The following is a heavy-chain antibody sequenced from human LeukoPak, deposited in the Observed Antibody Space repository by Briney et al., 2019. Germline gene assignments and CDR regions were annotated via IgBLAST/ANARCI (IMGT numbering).Heavy chain of an antibody. CDR2: IISSSGYI. CDR1: VFTFSSYS. V-gene: IGHV3-21*01. Sequence: VWSLRLSCGASVFTFSSYSIKWGRRPPAGGMVWVSSIISSSGYIYYADSLKGRFAISRDNAKNSLYLRMNSLRAADTAVYYCARYKGYSYGFPDYWGQGTLVTVSS. D-gene: IGHD5-18*01. J-gene: IGHJ4*02. CDR3: ARYKGYSYGFPDY.